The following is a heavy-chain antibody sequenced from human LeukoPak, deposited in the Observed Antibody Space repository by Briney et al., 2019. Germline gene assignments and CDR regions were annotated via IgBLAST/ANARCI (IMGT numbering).Heavy chain of an antibody. V-gene: IGHV3-23*01. CDR2: ISSSGDST. CDR1: GFDFSSRI. CDR3: AHMTGFDY. J-gene: IGHJ4*02. D-gene: IGHD3-9*01. Sequence: GGSLRLSCAASGFDFSSRIMSWVRQAPGEGLEWVSSISSSGDSTYYRDSVKGRFTISRDNSKNTLYLQMSSLRVEGTAAYYCAHMTGFDYWGQGSLVTVSS.